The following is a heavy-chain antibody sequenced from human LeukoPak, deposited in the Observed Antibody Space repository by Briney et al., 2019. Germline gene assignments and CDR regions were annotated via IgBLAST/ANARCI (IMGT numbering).Heavy chain of an antibody. Sequence: SETLSLTCTVSGGSISSYYWSWIRQPAGKGLEWIGRIYTSGSTNYNPSLKSRVTMSVDTPKNQFSLKLSSVTAADTAVYYCARDAYDSSGYDYFDYWGQGTLVTVSS. V-gene: IGHV4-4*07. CDR2: IYTSGST. J-gene: IGHJ4*02. CDR1: GGSISSYY. CDR3: ARDAYDSSGYDYFDY. D-gene: IGHD3-22*01.